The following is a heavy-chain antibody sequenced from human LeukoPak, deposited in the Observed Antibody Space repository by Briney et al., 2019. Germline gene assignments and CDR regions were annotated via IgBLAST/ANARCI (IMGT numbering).Heavy chain of an antibody. CDR1: GFTFSRYW. CDR3: ARDSSMLRGPLVIYYFDF. Sequence: GGSLRLSCAASGFTFSRYWMSWVRQAPGKGLEWVSTISGGGDATYYADSVKGRFTISRDNSKNTLYLQMNSLRVEDTAVYYCARDSSMLRGPLVIYYFDFWGQGTLVTVSS. D-gene: IGHD3-10*01. CDR2: ISGGGDAT. V-gene: IGHV3-23*01. J-gene: IGHJ4*02.